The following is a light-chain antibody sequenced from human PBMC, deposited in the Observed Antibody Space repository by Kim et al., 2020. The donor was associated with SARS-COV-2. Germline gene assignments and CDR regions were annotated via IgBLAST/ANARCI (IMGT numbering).Light chain of an antibody. Sequence: GQSITISCTGTTNDIGPYDYVSWYQQHPGKAPKLIIYDVRYRPSGVSSRFSGSKSGNTASLTISRLQTEDEAHYFCSSYSYTTTLVFGGGTKLTVL. J-gene: IGLJ2*01. V-gene: IGLV2-14*03. CDR3: SSYSYTTTLV. CDR2: DVR. CDR1: TNDIGPYDY.